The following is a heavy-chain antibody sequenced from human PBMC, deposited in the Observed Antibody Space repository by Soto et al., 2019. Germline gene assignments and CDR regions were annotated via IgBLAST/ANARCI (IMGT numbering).Heavy chain of an antibody. Sequence: QITLNESGPTLVKPTQTLTLTCTFSGFSLTTSGVGVGWIRQSPGKAPEWLALIYWDDDKRYSPSLKSRLTLAKDTSKIQVVLTMANLDPADTATYYCAHRVLRTVFGLVTTTAIYFDFWGQGTPVAVSS. CDR2: IYWDDDK. D-gene: IGHD3-3*01. V-gene: IGHV2-5*02. J-gene: IGHJ4*02. CDR1: GFSLTTSGVG. CDR3: AHRVLRTVFGLVTTTAIYFDF.